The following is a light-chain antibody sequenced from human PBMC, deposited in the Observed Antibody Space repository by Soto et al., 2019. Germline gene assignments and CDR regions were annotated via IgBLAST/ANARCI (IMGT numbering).Light chain of an antibody. Sequence: QSALTQPASVSGSPGQSITISCTGTSSDVGGYNYVSWDQQHPGKAPKLMIYDVSHRPSGVSNRFSGSKSGNTASLTISGLQAEDEADYYCSSYTSSSTVVVCGGTKLTVL. J-gene: IGLJ2*01. CDR1: SSDVGGYNY. CDR3: SSYTSSSTVV. V-gene: IGLV2-14*01. CDR2: DVS.